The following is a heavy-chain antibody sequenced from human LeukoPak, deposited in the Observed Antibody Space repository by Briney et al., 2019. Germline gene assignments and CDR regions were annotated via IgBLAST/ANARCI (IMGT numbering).Heavy chain of an antibody. J-gene: IGHJ4*02. CDR3: ARYIGSGGILYYLGLLFNY. CDR1: GYTFTSYG. CDR2: ISAYNGNT. V-gene: IGHV1-18*01. D-gene: IGHD2-8*01. Sequence: ASVKVSCKASGYTFTSYGISWLRQAPGQGPEWMGWISAYNGNTNYAQKLQGRVTMTTYTFTSTAYMKLRSLRSDDTAVYYCARYIGSGGILYYLGLLFNYGGRGTLAPASP.